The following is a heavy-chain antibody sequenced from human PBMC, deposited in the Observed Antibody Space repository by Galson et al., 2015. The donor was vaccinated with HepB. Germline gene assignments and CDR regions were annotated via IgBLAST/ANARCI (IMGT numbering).Heavy chain of an antibody. D-gene: IGHD4-17*01. Sequence: LRLSCAASGFTFSNYGMHWVRQAPGKGLEWVAFIRYDGGNTYYPDSVKGRFTISRDNSKNTLYLQMRSLRPEDTAVYYCAKDEGVTMTYWGQGALVTVSS. CDR1: GFTFSNYG. CDR3: AKDEGVTMTY. J-gene: IGHJ4*02. V-gene: IGHV3-30*02. CDR2: IRYDGGNT.